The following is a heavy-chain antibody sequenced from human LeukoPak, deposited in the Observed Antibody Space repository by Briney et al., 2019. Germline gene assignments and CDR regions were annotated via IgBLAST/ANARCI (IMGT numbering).Heavy chain of an antibody. J-gene: IGHJ4*02. CDR3: ARVWTYYDSSGYYLVY. CDR2: INPKSDGT. Sequence: ASVKVSCKASGYIFTDYYLHWVRQAPGQGLEWMGWINPKSDGTKYAQKFQGRVTMTRDTSISTAYMELSRLRSDDTAVYYCARVWTYYDSSGYYLVYWGQGTLVTVSS. D-gene: IGHD3-22*01. V-gene: IGHV1-2*02. CDR1: GYIFTDYY.